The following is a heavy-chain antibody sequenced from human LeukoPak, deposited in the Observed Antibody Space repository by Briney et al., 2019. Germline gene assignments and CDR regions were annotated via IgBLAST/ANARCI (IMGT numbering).Heavy chain of an antibody. V-gene: IGHV1-18*01. CDR3: ARDLRRVVVVVAAIQSWFDP. CDR2: ISAYNGNT. J-gene: IGHJ5*02. D-gene: IGHD2-15*01. CDR1: GYTFTSYG. Sequence: GASVKVSCKASGYTFTSYGISWVRQAPGQGLEWMGWISAYNGNTNYAQKLQGRVTMTTDTSTSTAYMELRSLRSDDTAVYYCARDLRRVVVVVAAIQSWFDPWGQGTLVTVSS.